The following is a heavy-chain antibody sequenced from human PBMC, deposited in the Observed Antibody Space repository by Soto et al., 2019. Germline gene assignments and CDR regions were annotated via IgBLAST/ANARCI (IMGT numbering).Heavy chain of an antibody. Sequence: GGSMRLSCTVSGVTFCNAWMTWVRQAPGKGLEWVALISYDGNNKYYADSVKGRFTISRDNSKNTLYLQMHSLRADDTAVYYCAREVASYDRSGFFDYWGQGALVTVSS. V-gene: IGHV3-30-3*01. CDR2: ISYDGNNK. CDR1: GVTFCNAW. D-gene: IGHD3-22*01. CDR3: AREVASYDRSGFFDY. J-gene: IGHJ4*02.